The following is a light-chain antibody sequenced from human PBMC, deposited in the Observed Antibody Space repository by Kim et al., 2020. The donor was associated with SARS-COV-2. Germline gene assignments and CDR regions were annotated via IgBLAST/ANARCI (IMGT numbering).Light chain of an antibody. CDR2: RNN. CDR1: SSNIGSNY. CDR3: AAWDNSLNGYYI. Sequence: QRVTISCSGSSSNIGSNYVNWYQQLPGTAPKLLIFRNNQRPSGVPDRFSGSKSGTSASLAISGLRSDDAADYYCAAWDNSLNGYYIFGTGTKVTVL. V-gene: IGLV1-47*01. J-gene: IGLJ1*01.